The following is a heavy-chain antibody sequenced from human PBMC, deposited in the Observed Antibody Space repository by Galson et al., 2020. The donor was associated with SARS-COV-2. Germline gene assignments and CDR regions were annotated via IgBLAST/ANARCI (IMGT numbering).Heavy chain of an antibody. V-gene: IGHV3-30*18. D-gene: IGHD6-19*01. J-gene: IGHJ4*02. CDR2: ISYDGGNK. CDR1: GFTFRSSG. Sequence: GESLKISCAASGFTFRSSGMHWVRQAPGKGLEWVAVISYDGGNKYYADSVKGRFTISRDNSKNTLYLQINSLRAEDTAVYYCAKGLDSGWYYFDYWGQGTLVTVSS. CDR3: AKGLDSGWYYFDY.